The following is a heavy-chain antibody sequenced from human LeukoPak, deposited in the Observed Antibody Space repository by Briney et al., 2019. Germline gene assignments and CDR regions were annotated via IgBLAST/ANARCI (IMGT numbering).Heavy chain of an antibody. CDR2: ISGSGGST. V-gene: IGHV3-23*01. J-gene: IGHJ4*02. CDR3: AKGLAVAGLRLSHFDY. Sequence: GGSLRLSCAASGFTFSSYAMSWVRQAPGKGLEWVSAISGSGGSTYYADSVKGRFTISRDNSKNTLYLQMNSLRAEDTAVYYCAKGLAVAGLRLSHFDYWGQGTLVTVSS. CDR1: GFTFSSYA. D-gene: IGHD6-19*01.